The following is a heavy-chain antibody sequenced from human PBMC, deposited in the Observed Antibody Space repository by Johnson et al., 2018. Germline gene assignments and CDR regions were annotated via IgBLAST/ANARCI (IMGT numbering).Heavy chain of an antibody. Sequence: QVQLVQSGAEMKKPGASVKVSCKASGYTFTNYFMHWVRQAPGQGLEWMGMINPSSGGTSYAQKFQGRVTMTRDTSTTTVHMELSSLSSEDTALYYCARNYYYGMDVWGHGTTVSV. CDR3: ARNYYYGMDV. CDR2: INPSSGGT. J-gene: IGHJ6*02. CDR1: GYTFTNYF. V-gene: IGHV1-46*01.